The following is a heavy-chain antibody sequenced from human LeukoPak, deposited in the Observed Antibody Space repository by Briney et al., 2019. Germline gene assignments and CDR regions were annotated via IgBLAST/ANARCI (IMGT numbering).Heavy chain of an antibody. CDR2: ISYDGSNK. V-gene: IGHV3-30*18. CDR1: GFTFSSYG. D-gene: IGHD3-22*01. Sequence: GGSLRLTCAASGFTFSSYGMHWVRQAPGKGLEWVAVISYDGSNKYYADSVKGRFTISRDNSKNTLYLQMNSLRAEDTAVYYCAKDLYYYDSSGYAPTCDYWGQGTLVTVSS. J-gene: IGHJ4*02. CDR3: AKDLYYYDSSGYAPTCDY.